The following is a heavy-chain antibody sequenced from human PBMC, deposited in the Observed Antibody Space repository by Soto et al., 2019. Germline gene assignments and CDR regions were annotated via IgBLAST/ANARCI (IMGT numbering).Heavy chain of an antibody. CDR1: GGSISSYY. V-gene: IGHV4-59*01. Sequence: SETLSLTCTVSGGSISSYYWSWIRQPPGKGLEWIGYIYYSGSTNYNPSLKSRVTISVDTSKNQFSLKLSSVTAADTAVYYCARISYGYVWGSYRLDRYYYYGMDVWGQGTTVT. CDR2: IYYSGST. D-gene: IGHD3-16*02. CDR3: ARISYGYVWGSYRLDRYYYYGMDV. J-gene: IGHJ6*02.